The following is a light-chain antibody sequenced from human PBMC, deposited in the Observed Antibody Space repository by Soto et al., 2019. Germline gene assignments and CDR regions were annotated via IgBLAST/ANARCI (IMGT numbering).Light chain of an antibody. V-gene: IGLV2-23*01. CDR3: CSYAGSGTWV. CDR2: EGS. Sequence: QSALTQPASVSGSPGQSITISCTGTSSDVGSYNLVSWYQQHPGKAPKLMIYEGSKRPSGVSNRFSGSKSGNTASLTISGLQAKDEADYYCCSYAGSGTWVFGGGTKLTVL. J-gene: IGLJ3*02. CDR1: SSDVGSYNL.